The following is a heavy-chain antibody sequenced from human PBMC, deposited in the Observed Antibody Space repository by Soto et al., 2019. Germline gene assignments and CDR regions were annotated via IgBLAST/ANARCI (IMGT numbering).Heavy chain of an antibody. J-gene: IGHJ5*02. CDR2: IYHSGST. V-gene: IGHV4-4*02. CDR3: ARLTNWSNFDP. D-gene: IGHD1-1*01. CDR1: GDSISSGDW. Sequence: QVQLQESGPGLVKPSGTLSLTCTVSGDSISSGDWWSWVRQPPGKGLEWIGEIYHSGSTNSNPSLRSRVTFSIDESKNQFSLRLTSMTAADTALYYCARLTNWSNFDPWGQGTLVTVSS.